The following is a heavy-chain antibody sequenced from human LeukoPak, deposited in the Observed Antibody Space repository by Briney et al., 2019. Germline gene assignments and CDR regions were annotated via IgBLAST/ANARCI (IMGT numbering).Heavy chain of an antibody. Sequence: SGGSLRLSCAASGFTFSSYAMHWVRQAPGKGLEYVSAISSNGGSTYYANSVKGRFTISRDNSEDTLYLQMGSLRAEDMAVYYCARVGSWDAFDIWGQGTMVTVSS. D-gene: IGHD1-26*01. CDR3: ARVGSWDAFDI. CDR2: ISSNGGST. CDR1: GFTFSSYA. V-gene: IGHV3-64*01. J-gene: IGHJ3*02.